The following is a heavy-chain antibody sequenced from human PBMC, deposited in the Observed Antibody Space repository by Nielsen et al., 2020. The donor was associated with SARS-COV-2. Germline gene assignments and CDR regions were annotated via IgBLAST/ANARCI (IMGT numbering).Heavy chain of an antibody. D-gene: IGHD5-24*01. CDR2: TNQSGAT. J-gene: IGHJ4*02. V-gene: IGHV4-34*01. Sequence: WIRQPPGKGLEWIGETNQSGATKYSPSLKSRVTISVDTSKNQFSLKVRSVTAADTAVYYCVRIDMATISVDYWGRGTLVTVSS. CDR3: VRIDMATISVDY.